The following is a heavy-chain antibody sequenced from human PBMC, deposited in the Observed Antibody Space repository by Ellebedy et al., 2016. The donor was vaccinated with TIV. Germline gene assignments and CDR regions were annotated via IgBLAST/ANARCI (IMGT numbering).Heavy chain of an antibody. D-gene: IGHD6-19*01. CDR3: ARGGTVAGTEWFDP. J-gene: IGHJ5*02. CDR1: GGSISSYY. Sequence: SETLSLTXTVSGGSISSYYWSWIRQPPGKGLEWIGYIYYSGSTNYNPSLKSRVTMSVDTSKNQFSLKLSSVTAADTAVYYCARGGTVAGTEWFDPWGQGTLVTVSS. CDR2: IYYSGST. V-gene: IGHV4-59*01.